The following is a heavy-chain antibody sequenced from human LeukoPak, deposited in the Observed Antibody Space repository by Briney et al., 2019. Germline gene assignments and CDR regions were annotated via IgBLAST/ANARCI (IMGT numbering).Heavy chain of an antibody. J-gene: IGHJ4*02. CDR2: ISSSGGDT. V-gene: IGHV3-23*01. CDR3: TRGPGYQPLY. Sequence: PGGSLRLSCAASGFTFTTYAMTWVRQAPGKGLEWVSSISSSGGDTYYADSVKGRFTISRDNSKNTLYVQMNNLRVDSTAVYYCTRGPGYQPLYWGQGALVAVSS. CDR1: GFTFTTYA. D-gene: IGHD2-2*01.